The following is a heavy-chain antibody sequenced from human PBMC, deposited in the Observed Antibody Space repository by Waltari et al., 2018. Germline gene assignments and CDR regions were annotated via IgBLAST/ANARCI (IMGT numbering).Heavy chain of an antibody. D-gene: IGHD2-2*01. Sequence: QVQLVQSGAEVKKPGSSVKVSCKASGGTFSSYAISWVRQAPGQGREWMGGIIPILGIANYAQKFQCRVTITADESTSTAYMELSSLRSEDTAVYYCARGRSHCSSTSCSREMAFDYWGQGTLVTVSS. CDR2: IIPILGIA. J-gene: IGHJ4*02. CDR1: GGTFSSYA. V-gene: IGHV1-69*04. CDR3: ARGRSHCSSTSCSREMAFDY.